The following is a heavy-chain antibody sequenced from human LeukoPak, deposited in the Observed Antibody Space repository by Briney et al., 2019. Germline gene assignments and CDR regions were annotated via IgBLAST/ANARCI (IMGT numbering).Heavy chain of an antibody. V-gene: IGHV1-18*01. CDR3: ARGDYYDSSGYFPGMNY. J-gene: IGHJ4*02. D-gene: IGHD3-22*01. CDR1: GYTFTNYA. Sequence: GASVKVSCKASGYTFTNYAITWERRAPGQGLEWMGWISDYNGNTNYAQKFQGRVTMTTDTSTSTAYMELRSLRSDDTAVYYCARGDYYDSSGYFPGMNYWGQGTLVTVSS. CDR2: ISDYNGNT.